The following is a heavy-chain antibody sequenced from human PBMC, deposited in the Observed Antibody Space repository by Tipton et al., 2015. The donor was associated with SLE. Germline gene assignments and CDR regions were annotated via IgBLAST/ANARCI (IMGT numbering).Heavy chain of an antibody. D-gene: IGHD3-3*01. CDR3: ARARYYDFWSGYSFDY. CDR2: IYYSGST. V-gene: IGHV4-59*01. Sequence: TLSLTCTVSGGSISSYYWSRIRQPPGKGLEWIGYIYYSGSTNYNPSLKSRVTISVDTSKNQFSLKLSSVTAADTAVYYCARARYYDFWSGYSFDYWGQGTLVTVSS. CDR1: GGSISSYY. J-gene: IGHJ4*02.